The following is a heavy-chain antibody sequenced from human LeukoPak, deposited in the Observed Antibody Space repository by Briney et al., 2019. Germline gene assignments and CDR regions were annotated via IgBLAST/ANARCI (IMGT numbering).Heavy chain of an antibody. D-gene: IGHD3-10*01. V-gene: IGHV3-74*01. CDR2: INSDGSST. CDR1: GFTFSSYW. Sequence: PGGSLTLSCAASGFTFSSYWMHWVRQAPGKGLVWVSRINSDGSSTSYADSVKGRFTISRDNAKNTLYLQMNSLKAEDTAVYYCARDRIWFGELPDYWGQGTLVTVSS. CDR3: ARDRIWFGELPDY. J-gene: IGHJ4*02.